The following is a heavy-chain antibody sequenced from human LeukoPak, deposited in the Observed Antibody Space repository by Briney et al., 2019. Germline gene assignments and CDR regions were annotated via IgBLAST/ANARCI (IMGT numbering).Heavy chain of an antibody. D-gene: IGHD3-9*01. J-gene: IGHJ4*02. CDR3: ARAATYYDSLTGYRVGYYFDH. CDR1: GYSFSSHW. CDR2: IYPDDSDI. Sequence: GESLKISCKGSGYSFSSHWLGWVRQMPGRGLEWMGIIYPDDSDITYSPSFQGQVTISADKSITTAYLQWSSLTASDSALYYCARAATYYDSLTGYRVGYYFDHWGQGSLVTVSS. V-gene: IGHV5-51*01.